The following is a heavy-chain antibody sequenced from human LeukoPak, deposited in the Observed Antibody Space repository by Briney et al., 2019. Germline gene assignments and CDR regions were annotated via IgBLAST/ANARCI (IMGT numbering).Heavy chain of an antibody. CDR3: AKDRLRYSSSSAFDY. D-gene: IGHD6-6*01. Sequence: GRSLRLSCAASGFTFSSYGMHWVRRAPGKGLEWVAVICNDGSNKYYADSVKGRFTISTDNSKNTLYLQMNSLRAEDTAVYYCAKDRLRYSSSSAFDYWGQGTLVTVSS. CDR1: GFTFSSYG. J-gene: IGHJ4*02. V-gene: IGHV3-33*06. CDR2: ICNDGSNK.